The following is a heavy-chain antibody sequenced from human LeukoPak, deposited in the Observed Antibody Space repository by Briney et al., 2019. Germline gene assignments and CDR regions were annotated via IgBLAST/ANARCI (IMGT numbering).Heavy chain of an antibody. D-gene: IGHD6-19*01. CDR3: ARHIAVAGSDY. CDR2: IYYSGST. J-gene: IGHJ4*02. CDR1: GGSISSGDYY. Sequence: PSETLSLTCTVSGGSISSGDYYWSWIRQPPGKGLEWIGYIYYSGSTNYNPSLKSRVTISVDTSKNQFSLKLSSVTAADTAVYYCARHIAVAGSDYWGQGTLVTVSS. V-gene: IGHV4-61*08.